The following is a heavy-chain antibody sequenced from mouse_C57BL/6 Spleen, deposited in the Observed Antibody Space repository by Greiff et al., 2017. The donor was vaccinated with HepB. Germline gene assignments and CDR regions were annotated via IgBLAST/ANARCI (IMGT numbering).Heavy chain of an antibody. CDR2: ISGGGGNT. Sequence: DVMLVESGGGLVKPGGSLKLSCAASGFTFSSYTMSWVRQTPEKRLEWVATISGGGGNTYYPDSVKGRFTISRDNAKNTLYLQMSSLRSEDTALYYCARPGSSYAMDYWGQGTSVTVSS. CDR1: GFTFSSYT. V-gene: IGHV5-9*01. D-gene: IGHD1-1*01. J-gene: IGHJ4*01. CDR3: ARPGSSYAMDY.